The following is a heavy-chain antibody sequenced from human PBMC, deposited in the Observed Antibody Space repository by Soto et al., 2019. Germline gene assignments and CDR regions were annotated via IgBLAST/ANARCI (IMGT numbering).Heavy chain of an antibody. CDR1: GYTFTSYA. D-gene: IGHD3-10*01. V-gene: IGHV1-3*01. CDR2: INAGNGNT. J-gene: IGHJ4*02. Sequence: ASVKVSCKASGYTFTSYAMHWVRRAPGQRLEWMGWINAGNGNTKYSQKFQGRVTITRDTSASTAYMELSSLRSEDTAVYYCARDPVLLWFGELFYYFDYWGQGTLVTVSS. CDR3: ARDPVLLWFGELFYYFDY.